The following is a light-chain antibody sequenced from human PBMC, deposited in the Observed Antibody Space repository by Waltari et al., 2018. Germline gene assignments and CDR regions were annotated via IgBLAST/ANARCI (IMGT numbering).Light chain of an antibody. Sequence: EVVMTQSPATLSVSQGERATLSCRASQSISINMVWYQQRPGQAPRLLIYGASMRATDIPARFSGSGSGTEFTLTISSVQSEYAAVYYCQQFNGWRRTFGQGTKVEIK. CDR1: QSISIN. J-gene: IGKJ1*01. CDR2: GAS. CDR3: QQFNGWRRT. V-gene: IGKV3-15*01.